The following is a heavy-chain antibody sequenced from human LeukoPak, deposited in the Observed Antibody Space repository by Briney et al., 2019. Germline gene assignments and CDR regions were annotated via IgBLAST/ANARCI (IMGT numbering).Heavy chain of an antibody. CDR1: GYTFNNYG. CDR3: ARARYRSGNYDDAFDI. D-gene: IGHD3-10*01. V-gene: IGHV1-18*01. CDR2: ISAYNGNT. J-gene: IGHJ3*02. Sequence: ASVKVSCTASGYTFNNYGGSWVRQAPGHGPEWIGWISAYNGNTNFAQTLQGRVTMTTDTSTNTAYMELSSLTSDATAMYYCARARYRSGNYDDAFDIWGQGTMVTVSS.